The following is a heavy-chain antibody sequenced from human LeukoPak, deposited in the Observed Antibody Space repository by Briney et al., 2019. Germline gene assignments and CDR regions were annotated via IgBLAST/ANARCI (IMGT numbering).Heavy chain of an antibody. CDR3: ATGVDEPFDY. D-gene: IGHD1-14*01. Sequence: PSETLSLTCTVSGGSISNYYWSWIRQPPGKGLEWIGYIYYSGSTNYNPSLKSRVTISVDTSKNQFSLKLSSVTAADTAVYYCATGVDEPFDYWGQGTLVTVSS. CDR1: GGSISNYY. V-gene: IGHV4-59*01. J-gene: IGHJ4*02. CDR2: IYYSGST.